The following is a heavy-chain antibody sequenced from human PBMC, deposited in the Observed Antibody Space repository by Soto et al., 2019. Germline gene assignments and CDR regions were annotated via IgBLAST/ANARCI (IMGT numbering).Heavy chain of an antibody. CDR1: GFTFSSYG. J-gene: IGHJ6*02. CDR2: IWYDGSNK. CDR3: ARGRYYYYGMDV. Sequence: GGSLRLSCAASGFTFSSYGMHWVRQAPGKGLEWVAVIWYDGSNKYYADSVKGRFTISRDNSKNTLYLQMNSLRAEDTAVYYCARGRYYYYGMDVWGQGTTVTVSS. V-gene: IGHV3-33*01.